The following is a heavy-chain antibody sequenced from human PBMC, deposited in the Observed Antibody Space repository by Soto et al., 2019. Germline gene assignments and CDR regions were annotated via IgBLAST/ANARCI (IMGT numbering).Heavy chain of an antibody. Sequence: PGESLKISCKGSGYSFTSYWIGWVRQMPGKGLEWMGIIYPGDSDTRYSPSFQGQVTISADKSISTAYLQWSRLKASDTAMYYCARQSNGAPPFAWFDPWGQGTLVTVSS. J-gene: IGHJ5*02. CDR2: IYPGDSDT. CDR3: ARQSNGAPPFAWFDP. CDR1: GYSFTSYW. V-gene: IGHV5-51*01. D-gene: IGHD3-10*01.